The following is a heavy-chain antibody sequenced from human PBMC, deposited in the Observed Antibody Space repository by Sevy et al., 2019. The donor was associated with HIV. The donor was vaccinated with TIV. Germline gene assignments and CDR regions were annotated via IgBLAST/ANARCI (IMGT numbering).Heavy chain of an antibody. J-gene: IGHJ5*02. CDR2: ISYDGNIR. V-gene: IGHV3-30-3*01. CDR3: ARDLGYESSGYLPFFDP. Sequence: GGSLRLSCAASGLTFSSHAMHWVRQAPGKGLESVAVISYDGNIRYYGDSVKGRFTISRDDSKNTLYLQMNSLRAEDTAVYYCARDLGYESSGYLPFFDPRSQGTLVTVSS. D-gene: IGHD3-22*01. CDR1: GLTFSSHA.